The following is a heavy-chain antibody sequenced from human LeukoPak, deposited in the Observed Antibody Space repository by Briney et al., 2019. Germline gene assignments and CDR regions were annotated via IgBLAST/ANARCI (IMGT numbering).Heavy chain of an antibody. CDR3: ARLYYYGSRGTKHYFDY. Sequence: GESLKISCKGSGYSFTSYWIGWVRQMPGKGLELMGIIYPGQSDIGYSPSFQGQVTISADKSISTAYLQWSSLKASDTAIYYCARLYYYGSRGTKHYFDYWGQGTLVTVSS. D-gene: IGHD3-22*01. J-gene: IGHJ4*02. CDR1: GYSFTSYW. CDR2: IYPGQSDI. V-gene: IGHV5-51*01.